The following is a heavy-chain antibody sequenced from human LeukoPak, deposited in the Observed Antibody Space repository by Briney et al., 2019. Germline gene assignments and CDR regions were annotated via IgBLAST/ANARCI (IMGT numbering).Heavy chain of an antibody. CDR2: IYYSGST. V-gene: IGHV4-38-2*02. D-gene: IGHD1-26*01. CDR1: GYSISSGYY. CDR3: TRAGGSGSYSLFDY. J-gene: IGHJ4*02. Sequence: NPSETLTLTCSVSGYSISSGYYWGWIRQPPGKGLECIGIIYYSGSTYSNPSLKSRVTISVDTSKNQFSLKLFSVTAADTAVYYCTRAGGSGSYSLFDYWGLGTLVTVSS.